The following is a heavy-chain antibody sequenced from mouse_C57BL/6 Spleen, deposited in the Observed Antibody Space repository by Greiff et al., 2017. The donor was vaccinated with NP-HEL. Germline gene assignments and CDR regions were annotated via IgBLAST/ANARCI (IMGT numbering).Heavy chain of an antibody. CDR1: GYAFSSSW. V-gene: IGHV1-82*01. Sequence: VQLQQSGPELVKPGASVKISCKASGYAFSSSWMNWVKQRPGKGLEWIGRIYPGDGDTNYNGKFKGKATLTADKSSSTAYMQLSSLTSEDSAVYFCALEGTLYYFDYWGQGTTLTVSS. J-gene: IGHJ2*01. CDR2: IYPGDGDT. CDR3: ALEGTLYYFDY.